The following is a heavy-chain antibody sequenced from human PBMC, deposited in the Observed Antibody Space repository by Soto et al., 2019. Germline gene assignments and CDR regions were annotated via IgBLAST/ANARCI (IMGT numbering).Heavy chain of an antibody. CDR1: GGTFSSYA. CDR2: IIPIFGTA. J-gene: IGHJ6*02. V-gene: IGHV1-69*01. CDR3: ARRSETGTTNYYYYGMDV. Sequence: QVQLVQSGAEVKKPGSSVKVSCKASGGTFSSYAISWVRQAPGQGLEWMGGIIPIFGTANYAQKFQGRVTSTADESTSTAYMELSSLRSEDTAVYYCARRSETGTTNYYYYGMDVWGQGTTVTVSS. D-gene: IGHD1-7*01.